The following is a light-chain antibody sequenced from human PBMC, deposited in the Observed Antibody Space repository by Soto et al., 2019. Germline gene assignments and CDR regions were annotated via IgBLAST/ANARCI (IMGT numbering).Light chain of an antibody. CDR1: QSFSSN. CDR3: QEYNNWPRT. CDR2: GAS. J-gene: IGKJ1*01. V-gene: IGKV3-15*01. Sequence: EIVMAQSPATLSVSPGERATLSCRASQSFSSNLAWYQQKPGQAPRLLIYGASTRATGIPARFTGSGSGTEFTLTITSLQSEDFAVYYCQEYNNWPRTFGQGTKVDI.